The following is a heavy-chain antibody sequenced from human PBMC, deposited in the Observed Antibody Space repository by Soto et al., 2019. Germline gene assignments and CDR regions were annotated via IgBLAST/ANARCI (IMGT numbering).Heavy chain of an antibody. CDR1: GFTFSSYG. CDR2: IWYDGSNK. D-gene: IGHD1-1*01. V-gene: IGHV3-33*01. J-gene: IGHJ4*02. CDR3: ATAGNYRFDN. Sequence: QVQLVESGGGVVQPGRSLRLSCAASGFTFSSYGMHWVRQAPGKGLEWVAVIWYDGSNKYYADSVKGRFTISRDNSKNTLYLQMNILRVEDTAVYFCATAGNYRFDNWGLGTLVTVSS.